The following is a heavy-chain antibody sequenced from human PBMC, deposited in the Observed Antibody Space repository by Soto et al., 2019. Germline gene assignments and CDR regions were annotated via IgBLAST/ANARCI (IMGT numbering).Heavy chain of an antibody. V-gene: IGHV1-69*02. J-gene: IGHJ6*02. CDR1: GGTFSSYT. CDR3: ASERRYGMDV. Sequence: QVQLVQSGAEVKKPGSSVKVSCKASGGTFSSYTISWVRQAPGQGLEGMGRIIPILGIANYAQKFQGRVXSXXDKSTSTAYMELSSLRSEDTAVYYCASERRYGMDVWGQGTTVTVSS. CDR2: IIPILGIA. D-gene: IGHD1-1*01.